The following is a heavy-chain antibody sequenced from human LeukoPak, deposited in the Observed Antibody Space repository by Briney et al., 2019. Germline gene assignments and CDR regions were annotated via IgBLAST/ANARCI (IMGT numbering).Heavy chain of an antibody. Sequence: SETLSLTCTVSGGSISSSSYYWGWIRQPPGKGLEWIGSIYYSGSTYYNPSLKSRVTISVDTSKNQFSLKLSSVTAADTAVYYCVRDQYDFGYYYYGMDVWGQGTTVTVSS. J-gene: IGHJ6*02. D-gene: IGHD3-3*01. CDR2: IYYSGST. V-gene: IGHV4-39*07. CDR1: GGSISSSSYY. CDR3: VRDQYDFGYYYYGMDV.